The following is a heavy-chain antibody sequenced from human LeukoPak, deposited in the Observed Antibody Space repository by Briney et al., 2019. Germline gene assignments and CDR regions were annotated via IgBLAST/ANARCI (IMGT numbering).Heavy chain of an antibody. CDR3: AKPCSSDWIYFDY. CDR1: GFTFSSYA. D-gene: IGHD6-19*01. J-gene: IGHJ4*02. Sequence: PGGSLRLSCAASGFTFSSYAMSWVRQAPWKGLEWVSGISGSGVSTYYPDSVKGRFTISRDNSKNTLYLQMNSLRAEDTAVYYCAKPCSSDWIYFDYWGQGALVSVSS. CDR2: ISGSGVST. V-gene: IGHV3-23*01.